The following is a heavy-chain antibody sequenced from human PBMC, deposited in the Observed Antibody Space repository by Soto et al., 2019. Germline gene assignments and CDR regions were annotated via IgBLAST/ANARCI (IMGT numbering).Heavy chain of an antibody. CDR1: GFTFSSYD. J-gene: IGHJ4*02. Sequence: PGGSLRLSCAASGFTFSSYDMHWVRQATGKGLEWVSAIGTAGDTYYPGSVKGRFTISRENAKNSLYLQMNSLRAEDTAVYYCAKGGYCSGGSCYWGALYWGQGTLVTVS. CDR2: IGTAGDT. V-gene: IGHV3-13*01. CDR3: AKGGYCSGGSCYWGALY. D-gene: IGHD2-15*01.